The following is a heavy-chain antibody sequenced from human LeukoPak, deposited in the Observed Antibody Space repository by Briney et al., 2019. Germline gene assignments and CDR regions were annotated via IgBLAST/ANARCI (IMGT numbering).Heavy chain of an antibody. CDR3: AKEISSVGASPDY. Sequence: HPGGSLRLSCAASGFTFSSYAMKWVRQAPAKGLEWVSSIRGSGGSTYYADSVKGRFTISRDNSKNTLYLQMNSLRAEDTAVYHCAKEISSVGASPDYWGQGTLVTVSS. V-gene: IGHV3-23*01. D-gene: IGHD1-26*01. CDR2: IRGSGGST. CDR1: GFTFSSYA. J-gene: IGHJ4*02.